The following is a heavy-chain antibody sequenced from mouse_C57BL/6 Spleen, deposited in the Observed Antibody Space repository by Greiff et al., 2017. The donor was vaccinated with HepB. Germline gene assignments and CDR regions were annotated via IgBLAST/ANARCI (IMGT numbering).Heavy chain of an antibody. J-gene: IGHJ1*03. CDR2: IDPETGGT. CDR3: TRRRDYDVRYFDV. CDR1: GYTFTDYE. D-gene: IGHD2-4*01. Sequence: VHLVESGAELVRPGASVTLSCKASGYTFTDYEMHWVKQTPVHGLEWIGAIDPETGGTAYNQKFKGKAILTADKSSSTAYMELRSLTSEDSAVYYCTRRRDYDVRYFDVWGTGTTVTVSS. V-gene: IGHV1-15*01.